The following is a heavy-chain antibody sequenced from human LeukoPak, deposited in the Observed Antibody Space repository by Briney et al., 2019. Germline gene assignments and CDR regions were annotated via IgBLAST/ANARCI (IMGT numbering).Heavy chain of an antibody. V-gene: IGHV3-30*01. CDR3: ARPTPGEFSFLIDY. D-gene: IGHD3-16*02. CDR2: ISNDGSDE. J-gene: IGHJ4*02. CDR1: GFTFSNYA. Sequence: GGSLRLSCAASGFTFSNYAMHWVRQAPGQGLEWVAIISNDGSDERSADSVKGRFTISIDNSKNTLYLQMNSLRADDTAVYYCARPTPGEFSFLIDYWGQGTLVTVSS.